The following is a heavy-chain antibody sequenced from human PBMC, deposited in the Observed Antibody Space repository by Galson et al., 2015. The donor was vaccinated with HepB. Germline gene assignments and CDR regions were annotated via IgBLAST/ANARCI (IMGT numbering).Heavy chain of an antibody. CDR1: GYSFINHW. V-gene: IGHV5-10-1*01. J-gene: IGHJ4*02. D-gene: IGHD5-24*01. Sequence: QSGAEVKKPGESLRISCKGSGYSFINHWISWVRRMPGKGLEWMGRIDPSDSYTNYSPSFQGHVTFSADKSITTAYLQWSSLKASDAAMYYCARHVQNGYNCLAGDDCSQGTLVTVAA. CDR2: IDPSDSYT. CDR3: ARHVQNGYNCLAGDD.